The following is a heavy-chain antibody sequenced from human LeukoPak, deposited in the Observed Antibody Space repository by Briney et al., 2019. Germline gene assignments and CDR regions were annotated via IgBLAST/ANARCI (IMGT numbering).Heavy chain of an antibody. D-gene: IGHD5-18*01. Sequence: GGSLRLSCAASGFTFSSYWMSWVRQAPGKGLEWVANIKQDGSEKYYVDSVKGRFTISRDNAKNSLYLQMNSLRAEDTAVYYCATNGILSKGYDTYGLDYYFDYWGQGTLVTVSS. CDR3: ATNGILSKGYDTYGLDYYFDY. V-gene: IGHV3-7*01. CDR1: GFTFSSYW. J-gene: IGHJ4*02. CDR2: IKQDGSEK.